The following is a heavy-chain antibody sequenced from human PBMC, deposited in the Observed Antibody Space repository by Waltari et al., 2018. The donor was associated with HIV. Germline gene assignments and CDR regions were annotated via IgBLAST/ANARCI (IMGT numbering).Heavy chain of an antibody. Sequence: QVQLVDSGGGVVQPGGSLRRSCAASGFTFSNYGVPWFRQTPGRGLEWLAVIWSDGTNKYYADSVKGRFTISRDNSKNTLFLQMNKWRVEDTAVYYCVRDKGDSSFDWYFDVWGRGTLVTVSS. J-gene: IGHJ2*01. CDR2: IWSDGTNK. CDR3: VRDKGDSSFDWYFDV. V-gene: IGHV3-33*01. CDR1: GFTFSNYG. D-gene: IGHD1-26*01.